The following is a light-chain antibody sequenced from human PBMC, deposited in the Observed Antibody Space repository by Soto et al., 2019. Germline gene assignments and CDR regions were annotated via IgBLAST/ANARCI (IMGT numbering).Light chain of an antibody. CDR1: QGISSW. CDR3: QQTNSLPPT. J-gene: IGKJ4*01. Sequence: DIQMTQSPSSVSASVGDRVTITCRASQGISSWLVWYQQKPGKAPKLLIYAASNLQIGVPSRFSGSGSGTDFTLTISSLQPEDFATYFCQQTNSLPPTFGGGTKVEIK. V-gene: IGKV1D-12*01. CDR2: AAS.